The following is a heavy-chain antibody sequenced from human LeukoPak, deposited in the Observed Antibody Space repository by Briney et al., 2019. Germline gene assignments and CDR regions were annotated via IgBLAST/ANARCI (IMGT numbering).Heavy chain of an antibody. CDR2: INPNSGGT. V-gene: IGHV1-2*02. J-gene: IGHJ3*02. D-gene: IGHD3-22*01. CDR1: GYTFTGYY. Sequence: ASVKVSCNASGYTFTGYYMHWVRQAPGQGLEWMGWINPNSGGTNYAQKFQGRVTMTRDTSISTAYMELSRLRSDDTAVYYWARAGIWDHSQSRGFHNAAFDIWGQETMLTVPS. CDR3: ARAGIWDHSQSRGFHNAAFDI.